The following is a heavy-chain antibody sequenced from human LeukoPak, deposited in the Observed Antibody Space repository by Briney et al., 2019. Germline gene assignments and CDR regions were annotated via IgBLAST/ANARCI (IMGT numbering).Heavy chain of an antibody. CDR2: ISSSSSTI. V-gene: IGHV3-48*01. D-gene: IGHD6-13*01. CDR1: GFTFSSYS. Sequence: GGSLRLSCAASGFTFSSYSMNWVRQAPGKGLEWVSYISSSSSTIYYADSVKGRFTISRDNAKNSLYLQMNSLRAEDTAVYYCARDRDSSSWYRDWFDPWGQGTLVTVSS. J-gene: IGHJ5*02. CDR3: ARDRDSSSWYRDWFDP.